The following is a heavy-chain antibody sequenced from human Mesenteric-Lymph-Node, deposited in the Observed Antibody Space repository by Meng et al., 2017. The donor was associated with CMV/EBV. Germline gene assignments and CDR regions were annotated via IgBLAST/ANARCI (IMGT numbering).Heavy chain of an antibody. J-gene: IGHJ4*02. CDR1: GGSIGDYY. CDR2: TYHTGSA. CDR3: AREVGSDVGIDY. D-gene: IGHD1-26*01. Sequence: SETLSLTCSVSGGSIGDYYWGWIRQPPGKGLEWIGYTYHTGSANYNPSLMGRVSISIDTSTKRFSLNLNSVTAADTAVYYCAREVGSDVGIDYWGQGTLVTVSS. V-gene: IGHV4-59*01.